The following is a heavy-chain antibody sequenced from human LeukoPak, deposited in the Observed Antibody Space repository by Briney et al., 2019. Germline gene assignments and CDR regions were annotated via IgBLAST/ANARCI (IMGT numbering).Heavy chain of an antibody. CDR1: GGSFSGYY. J-gene: IGHJ5*02. Sequence: SETLSLTCAVYGGSFSGYYWSWIRQPPGKGLEWIGEINHSGSTNYNPSLKSRVTISVDTSKNQFSLKLSSVTAADTAVYYCARGITIFGVVIGANWFDPWGQGTLVTVSS. V-gene: IGHV4-34*01. D-gene: IGHD3-3*01. CDR3: ARGITIFGVVIGANWFDP. CDR2: INHSGST.